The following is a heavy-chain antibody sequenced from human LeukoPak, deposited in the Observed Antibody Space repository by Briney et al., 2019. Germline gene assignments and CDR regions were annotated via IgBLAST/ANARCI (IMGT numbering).Heavy chain of an antibody. V-gene: IGHV6-1*01. CDR2: TYYRSNWYN. CDR1: GDSVSSNSAA. J-gene: IGHJ4*02. Sequence: SQTLSLTCAISGDSVSSNSAALNWIRQSPSRGLEWLGRTYYRSNWYNDYAASVQSRITINPDTSKNQFSLQLNSVTPEDTAIYYCVRDLDGFEYWGQGTLVTVSS. CDR3: VRDLDGFEY.